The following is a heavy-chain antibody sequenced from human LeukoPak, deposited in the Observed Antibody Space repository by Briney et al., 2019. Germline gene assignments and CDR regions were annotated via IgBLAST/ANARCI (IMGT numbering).Heavy chain of an antibody. Sequence: GASVKVSCKASGYTFTGYYMHWVRQAPGQGLEWMGWINPNSGGTNYAQKFQGRVTITRNTSISTAYMELSSLRSEDTAVYYCARVVGRFGELLGFDPWGQGTLVTVSS. V-gene: IGHV1-2*02. D-gene: IGHD3-10*01. CDR2: INPNSGGT. J-gene: IGHJ5*02. CDR3: ARVVGRFGELLGFDP. CDR1: GYTFTGYY.